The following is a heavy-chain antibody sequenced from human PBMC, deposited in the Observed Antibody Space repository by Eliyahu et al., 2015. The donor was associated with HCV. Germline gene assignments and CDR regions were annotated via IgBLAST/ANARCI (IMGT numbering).Heavy chain of an antibody. CDR1: GFTFDDYA. V-gene: IGHV3-9*01. J-gene: IGHJ4*02. CDR3: AKGHNHYDSSGYYDY. CDR2: ISWNSGSI. Sequence: EVQLVESGGGLVQPGRSLRLSCAASGFTFDDYAMPWVRQAPGKGLEWVSGISWNSGSIGYADSVKGRFTISRDNAKNSLYLQMNSLRAEDTALYYCAKGHNHYDSSGYYDYWGQGTLVTVSS. D-gene: IGHD3-22*01.